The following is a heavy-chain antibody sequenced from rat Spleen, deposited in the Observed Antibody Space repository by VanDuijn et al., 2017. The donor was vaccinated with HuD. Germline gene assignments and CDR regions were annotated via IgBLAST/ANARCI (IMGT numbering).Heavy chain of an antibody. Sequence: EVQLVESGGGLVQPGRSLKLSCAASGFTFSNYYMAWVRQAPTKGLEWVASISPSGGNTYYPDSVKGRFTISRDNAKNTQYLQMDSLRSEDTATYFCATGLPGYYYYVMDAWGQGASVTVSS. CDR3: ATGLPGYYYYVMDA. V-gene: IGHV5S13*01. D-gene: IGHD1-4*01. CDR1: GFTFSNYY. CDR2: ISPSGGNT. J-gene: IGHJ4*01.